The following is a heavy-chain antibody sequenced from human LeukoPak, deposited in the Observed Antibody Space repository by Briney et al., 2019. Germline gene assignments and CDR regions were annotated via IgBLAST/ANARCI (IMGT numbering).Heavy chain of an antibody. CDR2: IYYSGST. J-gene: IGHJ6*03. CDR1: GGSISSSSYY. Sequence: SETLSLTCTVSGGSISSSSYYWGWIRQPPGKGLEWIGTIYYSGSTYYNPSLESRVTISVDTSKNQISLKLSSVTAADTAVYFCARVSWFPGTSYYYMDVWGKGTTVTVSS. D-gene: IGHD1-1*01. CDR3: ARVSWFPGTSYYYMDV. V-gene: IGHV4-39*07.